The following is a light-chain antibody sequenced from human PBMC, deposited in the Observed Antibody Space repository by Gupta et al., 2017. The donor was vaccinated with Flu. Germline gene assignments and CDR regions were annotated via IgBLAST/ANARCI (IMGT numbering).Light chain of an antibody. CDR1: RSVKSK. CDR2: DAS. CDR3: QHDDNCLTYS. V-gene: IGKV3D-15*01. J-gene: IGKJ2*01. Sequence: DIVITQSPGTLSVSPGERATVSCRARRSVKSKLAWYQQKPGQAPRLLIYDASTRVTGIPARFSGSGCGTEFTLPISSRQSEDFAVYYCQHDDNCLTYSLGQGTXVEIK.